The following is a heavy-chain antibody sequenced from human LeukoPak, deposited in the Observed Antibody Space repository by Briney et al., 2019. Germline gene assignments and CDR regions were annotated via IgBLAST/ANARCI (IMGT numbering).Heavy chain of an antibody. J-gene: IGHJ3*02. CDR3: ARGRIVVVTATRTGTDAFDI. V-gene: IGHV1-69*06. CDR1: GGTFSSYA. Sequence: SVKVSCKASGGTFSSYAISCVRQAPGQGLKGMGGFIPIFGTVNYAQKCQGRVTITADKSTSTAYMELRSLRSADTAVYYCARGRIVVVTATRTGTDAFDIWGQGTMVTVSS. D-gene: IGHD2-21*02. CDR2: FIPIFGTV.